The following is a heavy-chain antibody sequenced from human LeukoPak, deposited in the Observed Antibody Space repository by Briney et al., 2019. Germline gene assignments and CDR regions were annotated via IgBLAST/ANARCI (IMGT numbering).Heavy chain of an antibody. D-gene: IGHD6-19*01. Sequence: PSETLSLTCTVSGGSISSYCWSWIRQPPGKGLEWIGYIYYSGSTNYNPSLKSRVTISVDTSKNQFSLKLSSVTAADTAVYYCARHPSSGWSHWYFDLWGRGTLVTVSS. CDR3: ARHPSSGWSHWYFDL. V-gene: IGHV4-59*01. CDR2: IYYSGST. J-gene: IGHJ2*01. CDR1: GGSISSYC.